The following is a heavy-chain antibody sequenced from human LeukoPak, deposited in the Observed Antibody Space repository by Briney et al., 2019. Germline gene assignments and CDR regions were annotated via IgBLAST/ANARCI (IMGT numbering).Heavy chain of an antibody. V-gene: IGHV3-48*03. Sequence: GGSLRLSCAASGFTFSSYEMNWVRQAPGKGLEWVSYISSSGSTIYYADSVKGRFTISRDNAKNSLYLQMNSLRAVDTAVYYCARAGVISGYDWWGDYYYCYMDVWGKGTTVTVSS. CDR1: GFTFSSYE. CDR2: ISSSGSTI. D-gene: IGHD5-12*01. CDR3: ARAGVISGYDWWGDYYYCYMDV. J-gene: IGHJ6*03.